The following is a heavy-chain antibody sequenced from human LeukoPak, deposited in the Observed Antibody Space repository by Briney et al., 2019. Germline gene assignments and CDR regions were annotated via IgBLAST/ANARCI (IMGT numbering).Heavy chain of an antibody. CDR1: GGSITSYY. CDR3: ARTRYSGGWFFDL. D-gene: IGHD6-19*01. CDR2: ISYTGST. J-gene: IGHJ4*02. Sequence: PSETLSLTCTVSGGSITSYYWSWIRPSAGKGLEWNGYISYTGSTSYNPSVRSRVTISVDTSKDQFSLKLSSVTAADTAVYYCARTRYSGGWFFDLWGQGNLVTVSS. V-gene: IGHV4-59*01.